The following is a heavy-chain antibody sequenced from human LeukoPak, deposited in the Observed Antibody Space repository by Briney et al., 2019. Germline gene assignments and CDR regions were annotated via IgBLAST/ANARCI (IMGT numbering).Heavy chain of an antibody. D-gene: IGHD3-10*01. CDR1: GGSISSSSYY. J-gene: IGHJ6*03. CDR3: ARPLQLSGSHQSPYYYYMDV. CDR2: IYNSGST. Sequence: PSETLSLTCTVSGGSISSSSYYWGWIRQPPGKGLEWIGSIYNSGSTYYNPSLKSRVTISVDTSKNQFSLKLSSVTAADTAVYYCARPLQLSGSHQSPYYYYMDVWGKGTTVTVSS. V-gene: IGHV4-39*01.